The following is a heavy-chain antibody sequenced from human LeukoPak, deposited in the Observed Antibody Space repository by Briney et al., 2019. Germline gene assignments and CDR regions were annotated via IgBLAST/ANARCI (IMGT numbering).Heavy chain of an antibody. V-gene: IGHV3-48*03. CDR1: GFPFNTYE. CDR2: ISSSGSTI. D-gene: IGHD3-16*01. CDR3: ARVGAYAAVNC. J-gene: IGHJ4*02. Sequence: GGSLRVSGAASGFPFNTYEMNWVRQAPGKGLEWVSYISSSGSTIYYADSVKGRFTISRDNAKNSLYLQMNSLRAEDTAIYYCARVGAYAAVNCWGQGTLVTVSS.